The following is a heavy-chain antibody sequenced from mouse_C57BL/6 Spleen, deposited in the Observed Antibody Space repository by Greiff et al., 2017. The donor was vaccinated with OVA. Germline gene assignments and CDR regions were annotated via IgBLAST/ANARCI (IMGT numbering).Heavy chain of an antibody. CDR2: INYDGSST. CDR1: GFTFSDYY. D-gene: IGHD1-1*01. Sequence: EVKLVESEGGLVQPGSSMKLSCTASGFTFSDYYMAWVRQVPEKGLEWVANINYDGSSTYYLDSLKSRFIISRDNAKNILYLQMSSLKSEDTATYYCAIITTVVDGRYFDVWGTGTTVTVSS. V-gene: IGHV5-16*01. J-gene: IGHJ1*03. CDR3: AIITTVVDGRYFDV.